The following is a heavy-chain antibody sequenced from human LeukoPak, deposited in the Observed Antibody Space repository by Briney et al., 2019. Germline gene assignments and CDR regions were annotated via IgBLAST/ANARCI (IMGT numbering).Heavy chain of an antibody. CDR1: GYTFTGYY. V-gene: IGHV1-2*02. Sequence: ASVKVSCKASGYTFTGYYMHWVRQAPGQGLEWMGWINPNSGGTNYALKFQGRVTMTRDTSISTAYMELSRLRSDDTAVYYCARGEPADLIDYWGQGTLVTVSS. D-gene: IGHD1-26*01. J-gene: IGHJ4*02. CDR2: INPNSGGT. CDR3: ARGEPADLIDY.